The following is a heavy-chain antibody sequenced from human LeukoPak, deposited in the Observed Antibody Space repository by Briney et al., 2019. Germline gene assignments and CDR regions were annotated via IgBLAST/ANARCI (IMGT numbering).Heavy chain of an antibody. D-gene: IGHD6-13*01. CDR1: GGSISSYY. Sequence: PSETLSLTCTVSGGSISSYYWGWIRQPPGKGLEWIGSIYHSGSTYYNPSLKSRVTISVDTSKNQFSLKLSSVTAADTAVYYCASANSSSWYRRGGYYFDYWGQGTLVTVSS. V-gene: IGHV4-38-2*02. CDR3: ASANSSSWYRRGGYYFDY. J-gene: IGHJ4*02. CDR2: IYHSGST.